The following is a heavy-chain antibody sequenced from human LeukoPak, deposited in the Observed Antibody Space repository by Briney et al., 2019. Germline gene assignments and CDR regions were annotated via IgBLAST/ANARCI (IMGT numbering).Heavy chain of an antibody. D-gene: IGHD6-6*01. Sequence: ASVKVSCKASGYTFTGNHLHWVRKAPGQGLEWMGWINPNTGGKNYAQKFQGRVTMTRDTSINTAYMELSRLRSNDTAVYYCARGGDRSSSSSYFYYYYMDVWGKGTTVTVSS. CDR2: INPNTGGK. CDR1: GYTFTGNH. V-gene: IGHV1-2*02. CDR3: ARGGDRSSSSSYFYYYYMDV. J-gene: IGHJ6*03.